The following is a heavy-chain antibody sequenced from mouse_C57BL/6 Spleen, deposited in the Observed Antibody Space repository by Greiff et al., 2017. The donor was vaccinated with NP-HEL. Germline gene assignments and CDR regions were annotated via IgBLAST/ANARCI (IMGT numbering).Heavy chain of an antibody. CDR1: GYAFSSSW. Sequence: QVQLKESGPELVKPGASVKISCKASGYAFSSSWMNWVKQRPGKGLEWIGRIYPGDGDPNYNGKFKGKATLTADKSSSTAYMQLSSLTSEDSAVYFCARSLLYGFAYWGQGTLVTVSA. CDR2: IYPGDGDP. CDR3: ARSLLYGFAY. J-gene: IGHJ3*01. V-gene: IGHV1-82*01. D-gene: IGHD2-12*01.